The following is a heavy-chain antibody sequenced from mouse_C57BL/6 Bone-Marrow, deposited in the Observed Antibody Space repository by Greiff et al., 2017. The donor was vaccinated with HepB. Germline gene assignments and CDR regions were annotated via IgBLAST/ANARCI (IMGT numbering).Heavy chain of an antibody. V-gene: IGHV1-55*01. J-gene: IGHJ4*01. CDR2: IYPGSGST. CDR1: GYTFTSYW. Sequence: VQGVESGAELVKPGASVKMSCKASGYTFTSYWITWVKQRPGQGLEWIGDIYPGSGSTNYNEKFKSKATLTVDTSSSTAYMQLSSLTSEDSAVYYCARWGKFDYDMDYWGQGTSVTVSS. CDR3: ARWGKFDYDMDY.